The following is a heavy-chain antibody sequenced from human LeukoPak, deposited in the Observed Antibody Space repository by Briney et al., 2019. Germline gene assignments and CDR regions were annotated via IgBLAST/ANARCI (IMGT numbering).Heavy chain of an antibody. CDR1: GITFSSYA. J-gene: IGHJ4*02. CDR2: ISYDGSNK. V-gene: IGHV3-30*04. D-gene: IGHD2-2*01. CDR3: ARVMGRYCSSTSCYVDY. Sequence: GGSLRLSCAASGITFSSYAMHWVRQAPGKGLEWVAVISYDGSNKYYADSVKGRFTISRDNSKNTLYLQMNSLRAEDTAVYYCARVMGRYCSSTSCYVDYWGQGTLVTVSS.